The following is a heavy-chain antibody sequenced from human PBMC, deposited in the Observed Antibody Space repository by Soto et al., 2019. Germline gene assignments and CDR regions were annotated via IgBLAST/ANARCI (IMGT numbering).Heavy chain of an antibody. CDR1: GFTFSSYA. D-gene: IGHD2-2*01. J-gene: IGHJ4*02. CDR3: ARDGPEDIVVVPAAPDY. Sequence: QPGGALRLSCAASGFTFSSYAMHGVRQAPGKGLEWVAVISYDGSNKYYADSVKGRFTISRDNSKNTLYLQMNSPRAEDTAVYYCARDGPEDIVVVPAAPDYWGQGTLVTVSS. V-gene: IGHV3-30-3*01. CDR2: ISYDGSNK.